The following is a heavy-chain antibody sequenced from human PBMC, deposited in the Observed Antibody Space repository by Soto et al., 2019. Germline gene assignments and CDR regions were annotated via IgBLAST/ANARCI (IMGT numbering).Heavy chain of an antibody. CDR2: IDYSGGT. Sequence: SETLSLTCTVSGGSISSGGYYWSWIHQHPGKGLEWIGYIDYSGGTYYNPSLKSPVTISVDTSRNQFSLRLSSVTAADTAIYYCARERLAAFDIWGQGTMVTVS. V-gene: IGHV4-31*01. J-gene: IGHJ3*02. D-gene: IGHD3-3*02. CDR3: ARERLAAFDI. CDR1: GGSISSGGYY.